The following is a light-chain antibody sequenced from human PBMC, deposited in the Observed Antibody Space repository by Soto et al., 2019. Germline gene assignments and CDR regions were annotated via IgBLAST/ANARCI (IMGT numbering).Light chain of an antibody. V-gene: IGKV1-39*01. CDR2: DAS. J-gene: IGKJ5*01. CDR3: QQSYSTSPMT. Sequence: VLVGRRTSQSISSWLAWYQQKPGKAPKLLIYDASSLESGVPSRFSGSGSGTDFTLTIIGLQPEDLASYSSQQSYSTSPMTVGQGTRLEIK. CDR1: QSISSW.